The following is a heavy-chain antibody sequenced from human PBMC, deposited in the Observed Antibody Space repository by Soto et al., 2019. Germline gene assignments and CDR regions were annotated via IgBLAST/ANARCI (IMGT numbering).Heavy chain of an antibody. Sequence: PSETLSLTCTVSGGSISSYYWSWIRQPPGKGLEWIGYIYYSGSTNYNPSLKSRVTISVDTSKNQVSLKLNSVTAADTAVYYCARRFCSGSSCYSALDSWGQGTLVTVSS. CDR2: IYYSGST. D-gene: IGHD2-15*01. V-gene: IGHV4-59*01. CDR3: ARRFCSGSSCYSALDS. J-gene: IGHJ4*02. CDR1: GGSISSYY.